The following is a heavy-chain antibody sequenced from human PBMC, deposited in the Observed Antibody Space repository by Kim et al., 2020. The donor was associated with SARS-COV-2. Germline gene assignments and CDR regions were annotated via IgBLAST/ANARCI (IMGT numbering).Heavy chain of an antibody. D-gene: IGHD6-19*01. CDR1: GGSISSYY. Sequence: SETLSLTCTVSGGSISSYYWSWIRQPPGKGLEWIGYIYYSGSTNYNPSLKSRVTISVDTSKNQFSLKLSSVTAADTAVYYCARDSSGWYGSGAFDIWGQGTMVTVSS. V-gene: IGHV4-59*12. CDR3: ARDSSGWYGSGAFDI. CDR2: IYYSGST. J-gene: IGHJ3*02.